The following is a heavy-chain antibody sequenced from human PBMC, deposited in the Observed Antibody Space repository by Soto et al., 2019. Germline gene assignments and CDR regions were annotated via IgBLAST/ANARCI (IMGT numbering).Heavy chain of an antibody. V-gene: IGHV1-69*01. D-gene: IGHD3-22*01. J-gene: IGHJ4*02. Sequence: QVQLVQSGAEVKKPGSSVKVSCKASGGTFSSYAISWVRQAPGQGLEWMGGIIPIFGTANYAQKFQGRVTITADESTSKDYMELSSVRSEDTAVYYCARSTTMIEVVTEYYFDSWGQGTLVTLSS. CDR2: IIPIFGTA. CDR3: ARSTTMIEVVTEYYFDS. CDR1: GGTFSSYA.